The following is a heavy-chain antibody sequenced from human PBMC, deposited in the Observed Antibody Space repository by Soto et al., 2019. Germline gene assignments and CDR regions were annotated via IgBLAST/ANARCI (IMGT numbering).Heavy chain of an antibody. D-gene: IGHD2-15*01. V-gene: IGHV4-34*01. Sequence: QVQLPQWGAGLLKPSETLSLNCAVNGGSLSGFYWSWIRQPPGRGLEWIGEVDYSGGTHYNPSLRIRVTISLDTSKTLFSLTLKSVTAADAGLYYCARGPGAPLCSGGRCPDSWGQGIAVT. CDR2: VDYSGGT. CDR3: ARGPGAPLCSGGRCPDS. J-gene: IGHJ5*01. CDR1: GGSLSGFY.